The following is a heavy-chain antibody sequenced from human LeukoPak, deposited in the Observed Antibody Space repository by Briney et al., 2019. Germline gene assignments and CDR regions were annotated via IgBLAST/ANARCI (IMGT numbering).Heavy chain of an antibody. V-gene: IGHV3-23*01. D-gene: IGHD2-15*01. J-gene: IGHJ3*02. CDR1: GFTFSTYA. CDR3: AKGGVASMKDI. Sequence: GGSLRLSCAASGFTFSTYAMSWVRQAPGKGLEWVSGISGSGGYTYYADSVKGRFTISGDNSKNTLYLQMNSLRAEDTAVYYCAKGGVASMKDIWGQGTMVTVSS. CDR2: ISGSGGYT.